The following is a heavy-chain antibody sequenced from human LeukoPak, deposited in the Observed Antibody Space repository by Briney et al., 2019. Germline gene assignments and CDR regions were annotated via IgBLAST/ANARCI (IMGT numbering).Heavy chain of an antibody. CDR3: ARGIAAAGNVFDY. D-gene: IGHD6-13*01. CDR2: IYYSGST. J-gene: IGHJ4*02. Sequence: PSETLSLTCAVSGGSFSGYYWGWIRQPPGKGLEWIGYIYYSGSTNYNPSLKSRVTISVDTSKNQFSLKLSSVTAADTAVYYCARGIAAAGNVFDYWGQGTLVTVSS. V-gene: IGHV4-59*01. CDR1: GGSFSGYY.